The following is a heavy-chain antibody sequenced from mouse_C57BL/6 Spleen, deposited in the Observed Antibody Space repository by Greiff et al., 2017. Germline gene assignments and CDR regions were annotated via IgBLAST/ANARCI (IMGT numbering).Heavy chain of an antibody. D-gene: IGHD4-1*01. Sequence: EVHLVESGGGLVKPGGSLKLSCAASGFTFSSYAMSWVRQTPEKRLEWVATISDGGSYTYYPDNVKGRFTISRDNAKNNLYLQMSHLKSEDTAMYYCARESLGRGFAYWGQGTLVTVSA. V-gene: IGHV5-4*01. J-gene: IGHJ3*01. CDR3: ARESLGRGFAY. CDR1: GFTFSSYA. CDR2: ISDGGSYT.